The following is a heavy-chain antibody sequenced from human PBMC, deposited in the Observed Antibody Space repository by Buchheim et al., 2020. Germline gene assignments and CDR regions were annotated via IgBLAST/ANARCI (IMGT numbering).Heavy chain of an antibody. D-gene: IGHD1-1*01. V-gene: IGHV3-74*01. CDR1: GFTFSDLW. Sequence: VQLVESGGGLVQPGGSLRLSCAASGFTFSDLWMHWVRQTPGKGLMWVSRINSDGSSTIYGESVKGRFTVSRENAKNTLYLQMNSLRAEDTGVYYCARDPLLNGGTLDYWGQGT. J-gene: IGHJ4*02. CDR3: ARDPLLNGGTLDY. CDR2: INSDGSST.